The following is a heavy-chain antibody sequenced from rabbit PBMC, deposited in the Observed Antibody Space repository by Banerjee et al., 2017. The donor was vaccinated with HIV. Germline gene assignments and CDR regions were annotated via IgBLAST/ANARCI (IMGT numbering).Heavy chain of an antibody. CDR1: GFSFSNKYV. V-gene: IGHV1S47*01. J-gene: IGHJ4*01. D-gene: IGHD6-1*01. CDR2: IDNGDGST. CDR3: ARDGYAGHGYPNL. Sequence: QEQLEESGGDLVKPEGSLTLTCTASGFSFSNKYVMCWVRQAPGKGLEWIACIDNGDGSTYYANWVNGRFTISRSTSLNTVDLKMTSLTAADTATYFCARDGYAGHGYPNLWGPGTLVTVS.